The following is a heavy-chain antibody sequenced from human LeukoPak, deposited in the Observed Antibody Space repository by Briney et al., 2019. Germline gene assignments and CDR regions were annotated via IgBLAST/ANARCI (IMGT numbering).Heavy chain of an antibody. D-gene: IGHD6-19*01. CDR2: IWYDGSNK. Sequence: GRSLRLSCAASGFTFSGYGMHWVRQAPGKGLEWVAVIWYDGSNKYYADSVKGRFTISRDNSKNTLYLQMNSLRAEDTAVYYCARDGREQWLVPKDAFDIWGQGTMVTVSS. J-gene: IGHJ3*02. CDR1: GFTFSGYG. V-gene: IGHV3-33*01. CDR3: ARDGREQWLVPKDAFDI.